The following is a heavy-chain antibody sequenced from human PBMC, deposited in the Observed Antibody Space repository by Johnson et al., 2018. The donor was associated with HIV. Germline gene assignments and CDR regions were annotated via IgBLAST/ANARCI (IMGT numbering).Heavy chain of an antibody. D-gene: IGHD3-22*01. V-gene: IGHV3-13*01. CDR3: ARGDYYDSSGPWVDAFEI. CDR1: GFTFSSYD. Sequence: VQLVESGGGVVRPGGSLRLSCAASGFTFSSYDMHWVRQATGKGLEWVSAIGTAGDTYYPGSVKGRFTISRENAKNSLYLQMNSLRAEDTAVYYCARGDYYDSSGPWVDAFEIWGQGTMVTVSS. J-gene: IGHJ3*02. CDR2: IGTAGDT.